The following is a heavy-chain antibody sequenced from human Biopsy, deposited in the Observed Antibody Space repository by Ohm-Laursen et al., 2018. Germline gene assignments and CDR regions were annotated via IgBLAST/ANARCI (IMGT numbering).Heavy chain of an antibody. CDR3: ALQSVAQMRNFDY. J-gene: IGHJ4*02. D-gene: IGHD6-19*01. CDR2: MNPNSGNT. Sequence: ASVKVSCKASGYTFTSYDINWVRQATGQGLEWMGWMNPNSGNTGYAQKFQGRDTMTRNTSISTAYMELSRLRSDDTAVYYCALQSVAQMRNFDYWGQGTLVTVSS. V-gene: IGHV1-8*01. CDR1: GYTFTSYD.